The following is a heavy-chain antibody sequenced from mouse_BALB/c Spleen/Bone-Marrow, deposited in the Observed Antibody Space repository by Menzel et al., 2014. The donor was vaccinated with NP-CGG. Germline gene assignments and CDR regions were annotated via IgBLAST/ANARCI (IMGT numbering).Heavy chain of an antibody. CDR3: SRTYEYFDY. Sequence: QVQLQQPGAELVRPGASVKLSCKASGYTFTSHWINWVRQRPGQGLEWIGNIYPSDNYTNYNQKFKDKATLTVDKSSSTAYMQLSSPTSEDSAVYYCSRTYEYFDYWGQGTTLTVSS. D-gene: IGHD2-3*01. CDR2: IYPSDNYT. CDR1: GYTFTSHW. V-gene: IGHV1-69*02. J-gene: IGHJ2*01.